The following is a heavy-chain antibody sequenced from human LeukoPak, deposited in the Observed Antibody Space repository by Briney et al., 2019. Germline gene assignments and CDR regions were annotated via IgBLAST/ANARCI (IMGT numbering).Heavy chain of an antibody. D-gene: IGHD3-9*01. V-gene: IGHV3-66*01. CDR3: ARSFYDILIGYYQYFDY. J-gene: IGHJ4*02. Sequence: GGSLRLSCAVSGFTFSNYEMNWVRQAPGKGLEWVSVIYRDGSSYYAESVKGRFTISRDNSKNTLYIQMNSLRAEDTAVYYCARSFYDILIGYYQYFDYWGQGTLVTVSS. CDR2: IYRDGSS. CDR1: GFTFSNYE.